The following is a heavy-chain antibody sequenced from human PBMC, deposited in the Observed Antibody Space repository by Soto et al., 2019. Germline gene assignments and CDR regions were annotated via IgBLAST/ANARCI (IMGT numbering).Heavy chain of an antibody. D-gene: IGHD1-26*01. CDR1: GYSFTSYW. CDR2: IYPGDSDT. Sequence: GESLKISCKGSGYSFTSYWIGWVRQMPGKGLEWMGIIYPGDSDTRYSPSFQGQVTISADKSISTAYLQWSSLKASDTAMYYCARQWELPDYYYGMDVWGQGTTVTVS. CDR3: ARQWELPDYYYGMDV. V-gene: IGHV5-51*01. J-gene: IGHJ6*02.